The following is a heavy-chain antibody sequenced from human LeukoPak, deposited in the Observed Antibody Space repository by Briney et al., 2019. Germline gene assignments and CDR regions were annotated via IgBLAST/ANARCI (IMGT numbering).Heavy chain of an antibody. CDR3: AKARVYCSSTSCRRNGMDV. CDR1: GFTFSSYA. J-gene: IGHJ6*04. V-gene: IGHV3-23*01. D-gene: IGHD2-2*01. CDR2: ISGSGGST. Sequence: PGGSLRLSCAASGFTFSSYAMSWVRQAPGKGLEWVSAISGSGGSTYYADSVKGRFTISRDNSENTLYLQMNCLRAEDTAVYYCAKARVYCSSTSCRRNGMDVWGRGTTVTVSS.